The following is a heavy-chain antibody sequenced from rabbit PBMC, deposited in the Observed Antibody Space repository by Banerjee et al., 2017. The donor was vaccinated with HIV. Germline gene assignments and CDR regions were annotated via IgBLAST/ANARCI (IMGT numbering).Heavy chain of an antibody. CDR2: CGTT. D-gene: IGHD6-1*01. CDR1: GFDFSTNA. CDR3: ARAAGDAKFTWLARLDL. J-gene: IGHJ3*01. Sequence: QSLEEAGGDLVKPGASLTLTCTASGFDFSTNALCWVRQAPGKGLEWIGCGTTWYASWAKGRFTISETSSTTVTLQMTSLTAADTATYFCARAAGDAKFTWLARLDLWGPGTLVTVS. V-gene: IGHV1S44*01.